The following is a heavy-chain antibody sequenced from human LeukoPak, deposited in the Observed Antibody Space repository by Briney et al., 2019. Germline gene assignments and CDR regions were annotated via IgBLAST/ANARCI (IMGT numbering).Heavy chain of an antibody. V-gene: IGHV3-7*01. CDR3: AKDITLMTTVTNGPFGD. D-gene: IGHD4-17*01. CDR1: GFTFSSYW. Sequence: PGGSLRLSCGASGFTFSSYWMTWVRQAPGKGLEWVANIKEDGSEKHYVDSVKGRFTVSRDNSKNTLYLQLSSLSAEDTAVYYCAKDITLMTTVTNGPFGDWGQGTLVTVSS. CDR2: IKEDGSEK. J-gene: IGHJ4*02.